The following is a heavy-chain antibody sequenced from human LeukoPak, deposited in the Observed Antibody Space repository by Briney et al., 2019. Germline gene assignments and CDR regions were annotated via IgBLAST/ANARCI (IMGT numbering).Heavy chain of an antibody. J-gene: IGHJ3*02. Sequence: GGSLRLSCAASGFTFSGYSMNWVRQAPGKGLEWVSSISSSSSYIYYADSVKGRFTISRDNAKNSLYLQMNSLRAEDTAVYYCARKMGTLGHAFDIWGQGTMVTVSS. CDR2: ISSSSSYI. V-gene: IGHV3-21*01. CDR1: GFTFSGYS. D-gene: IGHD7-27*01. CDR3: ARKMGTLGHAFDI.